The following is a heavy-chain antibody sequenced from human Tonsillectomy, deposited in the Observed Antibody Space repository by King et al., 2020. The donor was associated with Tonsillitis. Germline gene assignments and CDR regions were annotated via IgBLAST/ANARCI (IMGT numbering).Heavy chain of an antibody. J-gene: IGHJ5*02. D-gene: IGHD2-2*01. Sequence: VQLVESGAEVKKPGESLKISCKGSGYTFTSYWIGWVRQMPGKGLEWMGSIYPGDSDTRYSPSFQGHVIISADKSIATAYLQWISLKASDTAMYYCARLQCTNPWGWDCFDPWGQGTLVTVSS. V-gene: IGHV5-51*01. CDR2: IYPGDSDT. CDR3: ARLQCTNPWGWDCFDP. CDR1: GYTFTSYW.